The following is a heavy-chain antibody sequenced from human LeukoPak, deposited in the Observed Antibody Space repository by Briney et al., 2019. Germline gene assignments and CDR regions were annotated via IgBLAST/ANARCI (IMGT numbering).Heavy chain of an antibody. CDR3: ARVHSGSYYHGGGFDY. CDR1: GYTFTSYY. Sequence: ASVKVSCKASGYTFTSYYMHWVRQAPGQGLEWMGIINPSGGSTSYAQKFQGRVTMTRDTSTSTVYMELSSLRSEDTAVYYCARVHSGSYYHGGGFDYWGQGTLVTVSS. D-gene: IGHD1-26*01. V-gene: IGHV1-46*03. J-gene: IGHJ4*02. CDR2: INPSGGST.